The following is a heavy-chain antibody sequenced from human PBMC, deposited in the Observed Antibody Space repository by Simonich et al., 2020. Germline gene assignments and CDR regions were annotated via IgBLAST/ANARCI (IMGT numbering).Heavy chain of an antibody. J-gene: IGHJ1*01. V-gene: IGHV1-2*02. CDR2: INPNSGGT. CDR1: GYTFTGYY. Sequence: QVQLVQSGAEVKKPGASVKVSCKASGYTFTGYYTHWVRQAPGQGLEWMGWINPNSGGTNYAQKFQGRVTMTRDTSISTAYMELSRLRSDDTAVYYCARSHIAAAGTGYFQHWGQGTLVTVSS. CDR3: ARSHIAAAGTGYFQH. D-gene: IGHD6-13*01.